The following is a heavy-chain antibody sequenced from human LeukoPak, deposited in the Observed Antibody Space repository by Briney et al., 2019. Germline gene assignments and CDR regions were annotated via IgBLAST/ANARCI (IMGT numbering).Heavy chain of an antibody. CDR1: GFTFSSYE. CDR3: ARDLLGWELHYFDY. D-gene: IGHD1-26*01. V-gene: IGHV3-48*03. J-gene: IGHJ4*02. Sequence: GGSLRLSCAASGFTFSSYEMNWVRQAPGKGLEWVSYISSSGSTIYYADSVKGRFTISRDNAKNSLCLEMNSLRAEDTAVYYCARDLLGWELHYFDYWGQGTLVTVSS. CDR2: ISSSGSTI.